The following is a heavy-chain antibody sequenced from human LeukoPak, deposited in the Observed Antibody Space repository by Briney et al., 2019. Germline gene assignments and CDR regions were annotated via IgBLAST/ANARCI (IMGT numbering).Heavy chain of an antibody. J-gene: IGHJ6*03. V-gene: IGHV3-74*01. CDR1: GFTFSSYW. D-gene: IGHD6-13*01. CDR3: ARTAAPNYYYMDV. CDR2: INSDGSST. Sequence: SGGTLRLSCVASGFTFSSYWMHWVRQAPGKGLVWVSRINSDGSSTSYADSVKGRFTISRDNAKNTLYLQMNSLRAEDTAVYYCARTAAPNYYYMDVWGKGTTVTVSS.